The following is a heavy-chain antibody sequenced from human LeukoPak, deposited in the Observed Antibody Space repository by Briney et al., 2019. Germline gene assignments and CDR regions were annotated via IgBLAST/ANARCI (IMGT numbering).Heavy chain of an antibody. CDR3: AAVPESYYTVYYFNY. D-gene: IGHD3-10*01. CDR1: GGSFSGYY. CDR2: INHSGST. V-gene: IGHV4-34*01. Sequence: SETLSLTCAVYGGSFSGYYWSWIRQPPGKGLEWIGEINHSGSTNYNPSLKSRVTISVDTSKNQFSLKLSSVTAADTAVYYCAAVPESYYTVYYFNYWGQGTLVTVSS. J-gene: IGHJ4*02.